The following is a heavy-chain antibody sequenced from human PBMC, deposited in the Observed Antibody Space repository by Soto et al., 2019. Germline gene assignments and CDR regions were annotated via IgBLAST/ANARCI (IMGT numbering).Heavy chain of an antibody. V-gene: IGHV3-23*01. J-gene: IGHJ6*02. D-gene: IGHD6-19*01. Sequence: GSLRLSCAASGFTFSSYAMSWVRQAPGKGLEWVSAISGSGGSTYYADSVKGRFTISRDNSKNTLYLQMNSLRAEDTAVYYCAKVPTVAGNSVYYGMDVWGQGTTVTVS. CDR1: GFTFSSYA. CDR3: AKVPTVAGNSVYYGMDV. CDR2: ISGSGGST.